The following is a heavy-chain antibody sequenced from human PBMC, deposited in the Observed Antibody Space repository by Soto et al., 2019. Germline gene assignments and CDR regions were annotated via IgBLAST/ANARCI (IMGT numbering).Heavy chain of an antibody. CDR1: GFTFGDYG. J-gene: IGHJ6*03. V-gene: IGHV3-49*03. D-gene: IGHD5-12*01. CDR3: TRVWWLRVDTRYYYYYMDV. CDR2: IRSKAYGGTT. Sequence: GGSLRLSCTASGFTFGDYGMSWFRQAPGKGLEWVGFIRSKAYGGTTEYAASVKGRFTISGDDSKSLGLLQLNSLKTEDTAVYYCTRVWWLRVDTRYYYYYMDVWGKGTTVTVSS.